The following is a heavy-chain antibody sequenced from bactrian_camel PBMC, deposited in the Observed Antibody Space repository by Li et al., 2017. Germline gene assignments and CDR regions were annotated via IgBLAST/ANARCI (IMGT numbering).Heavy chain of an antibody. CDR2: LWIGGAQT. D-gene: IGHD6*01. CDR3: AADTVRWTCSWFQTDYPH. Sequence: QVQLVESGGGSVQAGGSLTLSCAAGRYTYKRNCMGWFRQRPGKDREGVAVLWIGGAQTTYADSVKGRFTISQDKAEKTVYLKMDNLKPEDTAVYYCAADTVRWTCSWFQTDYPHWGQGTQVTVS. V-gene: IGHV3S1*01. CDR1: RYTYKRNC. J-gene: IGHJ4*01.